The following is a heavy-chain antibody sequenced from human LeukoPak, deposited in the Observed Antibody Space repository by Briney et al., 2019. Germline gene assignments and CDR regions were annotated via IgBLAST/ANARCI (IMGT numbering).Heavy chain of an antibody. CDR1: GYTFTSYG. V-gene: IGHV1-18*01. Sequence: ASVKVSCKASGYTFTSYGISWVRQAPGQGLEWMGWISAYNGNTNYAQKLQGRVTMTTDTSTSTAYMELRSLRSDDTAVYYCAGQRVRSPAMSIYYGMDVWGQGATVTVSS. CDR2: ISAYNGNT. CDR3: AGQRVRSPAMSIYYGMDV. J-gene: IGHJ6*02. D-gene: IGHD6-25*01.